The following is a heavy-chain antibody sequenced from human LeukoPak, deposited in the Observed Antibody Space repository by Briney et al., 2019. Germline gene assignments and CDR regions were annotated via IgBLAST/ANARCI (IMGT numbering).Heavy chain of an antibody. J-gene: IGHJ4*02. D-gene: IGHD3-22*01. CDR1: GYTFTSYG. Sequence: ASVKVSCKASGYTFTSYGISWVRQAPGQGLERMGWISVNNGNTNYAQKLQGRVTMTTDTSTSTAYMELRSLRSDDTAVYYCARAGGYYDSSGYYYGYWGQGTLVTVSS. V-gene: IGHV1-18*01. CDR2: ISVNNGNT. CDR3: ARAGGYYDSSGYYYGY.